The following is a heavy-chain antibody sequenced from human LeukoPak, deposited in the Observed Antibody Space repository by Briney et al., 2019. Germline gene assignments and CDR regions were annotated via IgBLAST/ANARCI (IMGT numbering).Heavy chain of an antibody. CDR3: ASLYSRQGRAFDI. CDR1: GFTVSSNY. J-gene: IGHJ3*02. CDR2: IYSGGST. D-gene: IGHD6-13*01. V-gene: IGHV3-53*01. Sequence: QAGGSVRLCCAASGFTVSSNYMSWVRQAPGKGLEWVSVIYSGGSTYCADSVKGRFTISRDNSKNTLYLQMNSLRAEDTAVYYCASLYSRQGRAFDIWGQGTMVTVSS.